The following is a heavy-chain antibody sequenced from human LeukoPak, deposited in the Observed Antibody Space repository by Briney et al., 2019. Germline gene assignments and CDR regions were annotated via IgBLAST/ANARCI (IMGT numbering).Heavy chain of an antibody. V-gene: IGHV3-33*06. Sequence: PGRSLRLSCAASGFTFSNYVMHWVRQAPGKGLEWVAVIWYDGSNKYYADSVKDRFTISRDNPKNTLYLQMNSLRAEDTAVYYCAKDNAYYFEYWGQGTLVTVSS. CDR2: IWYDGSNK. CDR1: GFTFSNYV. J-gene: IGHJ4*02. CDR3: AKDNAYYFEY.